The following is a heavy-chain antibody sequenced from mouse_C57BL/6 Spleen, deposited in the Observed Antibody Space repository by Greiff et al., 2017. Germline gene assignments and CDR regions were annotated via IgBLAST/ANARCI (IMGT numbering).Heavy chain of an antibody. CDR2: INPGSGGT. CDR1: GYAFTNYL. CDR3: ARATVVEYAMDF. D-gene: IGHD1-1*01. J-gene: IGHJ4*01. Sequence: QVQLQQSGAELVRPGTSVKVSCKASGYAFTNYLIEWVKQRPGQGLEWIGVINPGSGGTNYNEKFKGKATLTADKSSSTAYMQLSRLTSEDSAVXFCARATVVEYAMDFWGPGTSGTVSS. V-gene: IGHV1-54*01.